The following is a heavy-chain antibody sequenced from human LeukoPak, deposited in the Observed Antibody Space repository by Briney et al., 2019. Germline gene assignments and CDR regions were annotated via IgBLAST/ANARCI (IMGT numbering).Heavy chain of an antibody. CDR1: GFTFSSYE. Sequence: GGSLRLSCAASGFTFSSYEMNWVRQAPGRGLEWTAYISSSGSTKYYADSVKGRFTISRDNAKNSLYLQMNSLRAEDTALYYCARIARGYWGQGTLVPVSS. J-gene: IGHJ4*02. D-gene: IGHD2-21*01. V-gene: IGHV3-48*03. CDR2: ISSSGSTK. CDR3: ARIARGY.